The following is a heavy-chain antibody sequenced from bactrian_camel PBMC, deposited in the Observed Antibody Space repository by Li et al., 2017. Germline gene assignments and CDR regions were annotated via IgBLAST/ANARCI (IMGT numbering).Heavy chain of an antibody. Sequence: HVQLVESGGGSVQAGGSLRLSCSASGHTFSSNNCLAWFRQAPGKEREGVAAISTGGISTYYADSVKGRFTITKDNAKNTVFLQMNALKPEDTAMYYCAADYAPIGCRVGRTPQPDDYYIWGQGTQVTVS. CDR3: AADYAPIGCRVGRTPQPDDYYI. D-gene: IGHD5*01. CDR2: ISTGGIST. J-gene: IGHJ4*01. CDR1: GHTFSSNNC. V-gene: IGHV3S53*01.